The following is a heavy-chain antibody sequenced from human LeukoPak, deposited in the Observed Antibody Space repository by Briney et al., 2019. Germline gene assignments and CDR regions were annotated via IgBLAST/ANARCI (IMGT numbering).Heavy chain of an antibody. Sequence: PSETLSLTCTVSGGSISTYYWSWIRQPPGKGLEWIGYIYYTGSTNYNPSLKSRLTISVDTSKNQFSLKLTSVTAADTAVYFCARVGSTATTWGFFDSWGQGTLVTVSS. D-gene: IGHD1-1*01. CDR1: GGSISTYY. V-gene: IGHV4-59*01. CDR3: ARVGSTATTWGFFDS. J-gene: IGHJ4*02. CDR2: IYYTGST.